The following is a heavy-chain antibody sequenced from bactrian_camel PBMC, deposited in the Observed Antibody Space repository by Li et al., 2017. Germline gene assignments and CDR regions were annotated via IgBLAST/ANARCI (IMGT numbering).Heavy chain of an antibody. D-gene: IGHD2*01. Sequence: GGSAQAGGSLRLACVASEYAACMAWFRQAPGKRGEGVAAMDHNGDTSYIQSVQGRFTISRDNAKNTLYLQMNSLKTEDTATYYCASGGVWQGDFGYWGQGTQVTVS. V-gene: IGHV3S53*01. CDR1: EYAACM. J-gene: IGHJ6*01. CDR2: MDHNGDT. CDR3: ASGGVWQGDFGY.